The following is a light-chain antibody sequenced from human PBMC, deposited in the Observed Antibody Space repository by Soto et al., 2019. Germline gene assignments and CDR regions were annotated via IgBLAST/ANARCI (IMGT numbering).Light chain of an antibody. Sequence: EIVLTQSPGTLSLSVGERVTLSCRASQSVSSYLAWYQQTPGQAPRLLIYDTSNRATGTPDRFSCSGSGTDFTLTISRLEPEDFTVYYCQHYGSSPLTFGGGTTVEIK. CDR2: DTS. J-gene: IGKJ4*01. CDR1: QSVSSY. V-gene: IGKV3-20*01. CDR3: QHYGSSPLT.